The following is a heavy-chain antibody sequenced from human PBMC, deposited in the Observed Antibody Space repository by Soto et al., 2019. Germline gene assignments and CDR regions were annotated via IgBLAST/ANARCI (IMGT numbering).Heavy chain of an antibody. CDR1: GGSISSGGYY. CDR3: ARAKVDILPGYYPFDY. CDR2: IYYSGST. Sequence: QVQLQESGPGLVKPSQTLSLTCTVSGGSISSGGYYWSWIRQHPGKGLEWIGYIYYSGSTYYNPSLHRRVTISVDTSKNQFSLKLSSVTAADTAVYYCARAKVDILPGYYPFDYWGQGTLVTVSS. J-gene: IGHJ4*02. D-gene: IGHD3-9*01. V-gene: IGHV4-31*03.